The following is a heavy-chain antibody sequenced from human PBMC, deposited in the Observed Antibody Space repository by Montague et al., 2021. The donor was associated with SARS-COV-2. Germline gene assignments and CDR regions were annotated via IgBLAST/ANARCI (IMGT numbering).Heavy chain of an antibody. CDR2: ISGSGGST. Sequence: SLRLSCAASGFTFSSYAMSWVRQAPGKGLEWVSAISGSGGSTYYADSVKGRFTISRDNSKNTLYLQMNSLRAEDTAVYYCAKDWKSITIFGVVIMEPNWFHPWGQGTLVTVSS. J-gene: IGHJ5*02. CDR1: GFTFSSYA. V-gene: IGHV3-23*01. CDR3: AKDWKSITIFGVVIMEPNWFHP. D-gene: IGHD3-3*01.